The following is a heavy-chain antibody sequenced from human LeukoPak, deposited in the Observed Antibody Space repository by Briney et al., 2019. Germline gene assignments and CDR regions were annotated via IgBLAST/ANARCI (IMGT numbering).Heavy chain of an antibody. CDR3: ARAWPQYYYGSGTRWFDP. J-gene: IGHJ5*02. D-gene: IGHD3-10*01. CDR2: INHSGST. CDR1: GFTFSSYA. Sequence: GSLRLSCAASGFTFSSYAMSWVRQPPGKGLEWIGEINHSGSTNYNPSLKSRVTISVDTSKNQFSLKLSSVTAADTAVYYCARAWPQYYYGSGTRWFDPWGQGTLVTVSS. V-gene: IGHV4-34*01.